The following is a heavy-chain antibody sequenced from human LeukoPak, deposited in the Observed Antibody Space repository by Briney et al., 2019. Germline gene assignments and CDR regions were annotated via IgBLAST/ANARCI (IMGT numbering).Heavy chain of an antibody. CDR1: GFTSSSYA. V-gene: IGHV3-23*01. J-gene: IGHJ4*02. CDR2: ISGSGGGT. D-gene: IGHD3-10*01. CDR3: AKVRTFFGSGIDF. Sequence: GGSLRLSCAASGFTSSSYAMSWVRQAPGKGLEWVSHISGSGGGTYSADSVKGRFTISRDNSKNTLYLQMNSLRAEDTAVYYCAKVRTFFGSGIDFWGQGTLVTVSS.